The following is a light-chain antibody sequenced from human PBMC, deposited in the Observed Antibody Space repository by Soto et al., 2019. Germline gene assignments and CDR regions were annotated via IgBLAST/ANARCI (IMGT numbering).Light chain of an antibody. Sequence: QSVLTQPPSVSGAPGQRIIIPCTGSGSSIGAGYDVNWYQHVPGTPPKLLIFGDNNRPSGVPDRFSASKAGTSASLAITGLQPEDEAEYYCQSYDTSMCGLNWVFGGGTKVTVL. V-gene: IGLV1-40*01. CDR2: GDN. J-gene: IGLJ3*02. CDR1: GSSIGAGYD. CDR3: QSYDTSMCGLNWV.